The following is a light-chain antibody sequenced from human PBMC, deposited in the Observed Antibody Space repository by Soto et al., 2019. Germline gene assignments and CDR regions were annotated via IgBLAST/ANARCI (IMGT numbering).Light chain of an antibody. CDR2: HAS. CDR3: QPRSTWWT. J-gene: IGKJ1*01. CDR1: QSISTN. V-gene: IGKV3-11*01. Sequence: EIVLTQSPATLSVSPGERATLSCRTSQSISTNLTWFQKRPGQAPRLLIYHASNRAAGIPARFIGRGSGTDFTLTISSLEPEDSAVYFCQPRSTWWTFGQGTKVDIK.